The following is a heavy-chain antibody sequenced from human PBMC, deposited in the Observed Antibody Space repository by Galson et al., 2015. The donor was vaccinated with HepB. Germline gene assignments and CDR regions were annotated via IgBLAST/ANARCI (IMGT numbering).Heavy chain of an antibody. V-gene: IGHV1-46*01. CDR2: INPSGGST. CDR1: GYTFTSYY. Sequence: SVKVSCKASGYTFTSYYMHWVRQAPGQGLEWMGIINPSGGSTSYAQKFQGRVTMTRDTSTSTVYMELSSLRSEDTAVYYCARDNTGYELELHLWGQGTLVTVSS. D-gene: IGHD1-7*01. CDR3: ARDNTGYELELHL. J-gene: IGHJ5*02.